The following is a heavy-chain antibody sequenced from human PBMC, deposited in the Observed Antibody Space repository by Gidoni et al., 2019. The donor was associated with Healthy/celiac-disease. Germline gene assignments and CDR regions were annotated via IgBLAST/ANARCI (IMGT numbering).Heavy chain of an antibody. D-gene: IGHD3-16*01. Sequence: PLQGLEWMGWISAYNGNTNYAQKLQGRVTMTTDTSTSTAYMELRSLRSDDTAVYYCARVSHDSFDYWGQGTLVTVSS. CDR2: ISAYNGNT. J-gene: IGHJ4*02. CDR3: ARVSHDSFDY. V-gene: IGHV1-18*01.